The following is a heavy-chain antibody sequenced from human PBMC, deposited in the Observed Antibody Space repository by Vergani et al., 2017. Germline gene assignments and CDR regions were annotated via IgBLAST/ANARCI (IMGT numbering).Heavy chain of an antibody. Sequence: QLQLQESGPGLVKPSATLSLTCSVSGASIRSSNYYWGWIRQPPGQGLEWIAGIYYSGSTYYNPSLKSRVTISVDTSKNQFSLKLSSVTAADTAVYFCARHSTVEWLVKLGWIDPWGQGSLVTVSS. CDR3: ARHSTVEWLVKLGWIDP. J-gene: IGHJ5*02. V-gene: IGHV4-39*01. CDR1: GASIRSSNYY. D-gene: IGHD6-19*01. CDR2: IYYSGST.